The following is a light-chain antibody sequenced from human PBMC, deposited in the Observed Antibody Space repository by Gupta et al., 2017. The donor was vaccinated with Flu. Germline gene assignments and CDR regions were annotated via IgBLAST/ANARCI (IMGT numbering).Light chain of an antibody. CDR3: QYYESVSYT. J-gene: IGKJ2*01. CDR1: HDIRNH. Sequence: DIQMTQSPCFLSDSVGDSVTITCQATHDIRNHLNWYQHKPGEAPKLLIYDASSRGTGVPARFSGSGSGTDFTLTISSLQPEDFATYYCQYYESVSYTFGQGTKVEIK. V-gene: IGKV1-33*01. CDR2: DAS.